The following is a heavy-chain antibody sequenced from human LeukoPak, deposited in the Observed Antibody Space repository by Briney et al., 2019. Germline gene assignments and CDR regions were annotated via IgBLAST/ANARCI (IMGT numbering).Heavy chain of an antibody. CDR1: GFTFSSYS. V-gene: IGHV3-48*04. D-gene: IGHD3-22*01. CDR2: ITSGSSTT. CDR3: ARHLNYYLDY. J-gene: IGHJ4*02. Sequence: GGSLRLSCAASGFTFSSYSMNWVRQAPGKGLEWVSYITSGSSTTYYVDSVKGRFTISRDDAKNTLYLQMNSLRAEDTAVYYCARHLNYYLDYWGQGTLVTVSS.